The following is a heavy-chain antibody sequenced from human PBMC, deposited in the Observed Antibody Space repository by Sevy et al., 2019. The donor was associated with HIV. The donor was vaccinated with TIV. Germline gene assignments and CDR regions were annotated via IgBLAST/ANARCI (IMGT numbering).Heavy chain of an antibody. V-gene: IGHV3-53*01. CDR2: IYSGGST. CDR3: ASLNTAMVMGQDY. J-gene: IGHJ4*02. CDR1: GFTFRNYD. Sequence: GGSLRLSCAASGFTFRNYDMKWVRQAPGKGLEWVSVIYSGGSTYYADSVKGRFTISRDNSKNTLYLQMNSLRAEDTAVYYCASLNTAMVMGQDYWGQGTLVTVSS. D-gene: IGHD5-18*01.